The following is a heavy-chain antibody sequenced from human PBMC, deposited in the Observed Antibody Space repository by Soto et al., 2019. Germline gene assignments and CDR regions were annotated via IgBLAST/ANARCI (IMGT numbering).Heavy chain of an antibody. CDR1: GGSISSYY. Sequence: SETLSLTCTVSGGSISSYYWSWIRRPPGKGLEWIGYIYYSGNTNYNPSLKSRLTISVDTSKNQLSLKLSSVTAADTAVYYCARHPPYSAFDYWGQGTLVTVSS. J-gene: IGHJ4*02. D-gene: IGHD3-16*01. CDR3: ARHPPYSAFDY. V-gene: IGHV4-59*08. CDR2: IYYSGNT.